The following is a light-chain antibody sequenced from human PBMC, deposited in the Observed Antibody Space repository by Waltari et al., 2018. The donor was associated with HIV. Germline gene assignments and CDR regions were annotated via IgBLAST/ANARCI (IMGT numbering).Light chain of an antibody. CDR1: GPQIRLNF. Sequence: QSVLTQPTSVSGAPGQRVTISFSGSGPQIRLNFVTCYQQLPVTAPRVLSYNDDQRPSGVPARFSGSKSGTTASLAISGLQSEDEAEYYCAAWDDTLNVYVFGSGTKVTVL. V-gene: IGLV1-44*01. J-gene: IGLJ1*01. CDR3: AAWDDTLNVYV. CDR2: NDD.